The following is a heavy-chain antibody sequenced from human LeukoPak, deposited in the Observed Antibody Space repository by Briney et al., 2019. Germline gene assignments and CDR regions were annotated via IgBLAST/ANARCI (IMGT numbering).Heavy chain of an antibody. CDR2: LSSSTNYI. CDR1: GFTFTSYT. J-gene: IGHJ4*02. CDR3: ARSRSLSQYDKNLNY. V-gene: IGHV3-21*01. Sequence: KPGGSLRLSCAASGFTFTSYTMSWVRQAPGKALEWVSSLSSSTNYIYYADSVTGRFIISRDDAQNSLYLQMNSLSAEDTAIYYCARSRSLSQYDKNLNYWGQGSLVVVSS. D-gene: IGHD1-26*01.